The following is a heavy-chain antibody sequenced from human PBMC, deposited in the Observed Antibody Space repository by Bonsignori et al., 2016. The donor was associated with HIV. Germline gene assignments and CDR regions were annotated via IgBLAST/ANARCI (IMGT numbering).Heavy chain of an antibody. CDR2: ISFHGGDE. D-gene: IGHD2-21*02. V-gene: IGHV3-30*04. Sequence: GGSLRLSCAASGFTFSDRPMHWVRQAPGKGLEWVAHISFHGGDEYFADSVKGRFSISRDNSKNTLYLHMNSLRHEDTAIYYCARGRVTYPDFWGQGTLVTVSS. CDR3: ARGRVTYPDF. J-gene: IGHJ4*02. CDR1: GFTFSDRP.